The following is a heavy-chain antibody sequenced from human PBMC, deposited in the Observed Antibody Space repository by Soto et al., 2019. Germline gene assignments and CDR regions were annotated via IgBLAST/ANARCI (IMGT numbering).Heavy chain of an antibody. CDR2: IYYSGST. V-gene: IGHV4-30-4*01. Sequence: PSQTLSLTCTVSDGSISGVGYYWSCIRQPPGKGLEWIGYIYYSGSTYYNPSLKSRVTISVDTSKNQFSLKLSSVTAADTAVYYCARVITMVRGVIILHAFDIWGQGTMVT. CDR1: DGSISGVGYY. CDR3: ARVITMVRGVIILHAFDI. D-gene: IGHD3-10*01. J-gene: IGHJ3*02.